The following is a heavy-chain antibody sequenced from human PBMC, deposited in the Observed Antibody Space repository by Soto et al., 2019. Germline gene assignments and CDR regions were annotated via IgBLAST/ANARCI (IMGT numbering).Heavy chain of an antibody. D-gene: IGHD1-1*01. CDR2: IYSDDNT. V-gene: IGHV3-53*01. CDR3: ARGWNVDMYFFL. J-gene: IGHJ4*02. CDR1: GITATNGH. Sequence: DVQLVKSGGGLIQPGGSLRLSCAASGITATNGHMNWVRQAPGKGLEWVSVIYSDDNTNYADAVKGRFTISRDTSKNTVYLQMNSLRAEDTAVYYCARGWNVDMYFFLWDQGSLVTVSS.